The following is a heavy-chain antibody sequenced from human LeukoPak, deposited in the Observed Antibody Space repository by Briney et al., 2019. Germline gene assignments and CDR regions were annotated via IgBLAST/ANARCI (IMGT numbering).Heavy chain of an antibody. V-gene: IGHV4-31*03. CDR1: GGSISSGGYY. Sequence: SETLSLTCTVSGGSISSGGYYWSWIRQHPGKGLEWIGYIYYSGSTYYNPSLKSRVTISVDTSKNQFSLKLSSVTAADTAVYYCARGRDGYKDYFGYWGQGTLVTVSS. CDR2: IYYSGST. CDR3: ARGRDGYKDYFGY. D-gene: IGHD5-24*01. J-gene: IGHJ4*02.